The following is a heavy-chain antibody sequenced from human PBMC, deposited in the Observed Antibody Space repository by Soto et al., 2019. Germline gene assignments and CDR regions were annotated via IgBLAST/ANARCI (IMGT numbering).Heavy chain of an antibody. CDR3: ARYPAVRYCSGGSCYFDY. Sequence: EVQLVESGGGLVQPGGSLRLSCAASGFTFSSYWMSWVCQAPGKGLEWVANIKQDGSEKYYVDSVKGRFTISRDNAKNSLYLQMNSLRAEDTAVYYCARYPAVRYCSGGSCYFDYWGQGTLVTVSS. CDR1: GFTFSSYW. V-gene: IGHV3-7*01. CDR2: IKQDGSEK. J-gene: IGHJ4*02. D-gene: IGHD2-15*01.